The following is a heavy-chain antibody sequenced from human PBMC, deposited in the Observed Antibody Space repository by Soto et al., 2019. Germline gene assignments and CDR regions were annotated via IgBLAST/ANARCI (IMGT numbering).Heavy chain of an antibody. V-gene: IGHV1-18*01. D-gene: IGHD6-13*01. Sequence: XSVKVSCKASGYPFTSYGIIWVRQAPGQGLEWMGWISAYNGNTNYAQKLQGRVTMTTDTSTSTAYMELRSLRSDDTAVYYCARDAIGEGRSWYPGPALWYYYGMDVCGQGTTVTVSS. CDR2: ISAYNGNT. CDR1: GYPFTSYG. J-gene: IGHJ6*02. CDR3: ARDAIGEGRSWYPGPALWYYYGMDV.